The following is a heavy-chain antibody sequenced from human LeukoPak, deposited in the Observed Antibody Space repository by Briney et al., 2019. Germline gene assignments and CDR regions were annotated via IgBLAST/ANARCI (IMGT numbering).Heavy chain of an antibody. V-gene: IGHV3-7*01. CDR3: ARDAGYCSGGSCSDLFDY. CDR2: IKQDGSEK. D-gene: IGHD2-15*01. Sequence: GGSLRLSCAASGFTFSSYWMSWVRQAPGKGLVGVANIKQDGSEKYYVDSVKGRFTISRDNAKNSLYLQMNSLRAEDTAVYYCARDAGYCSGGSCSDLFDYWGQGTLVTVSS. CDR1: GFTFSSYW. J-gene: IGHJ4*02.